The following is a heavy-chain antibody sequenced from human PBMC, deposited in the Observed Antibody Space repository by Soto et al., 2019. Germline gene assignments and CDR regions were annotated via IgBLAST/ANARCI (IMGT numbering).Heavy chain of an antibody. D-gene: IGHD3-10*01. CDR3: AGGGSGSYDY. CDR1: GGSISSGGYS. Sequence: QLQLQESGSGLVKPSQTLSLTCAVSGGSISSGGYSWSWIRQPPGKGLEWIGYIYHSGSTYNNPSLKSRGTTSVDRAKSQCARKLSSVTAADTAVYYCAGGGSGSYDYWGQGTLVTVSS. V-gene: IGHV4-30-2*01. CDR2: IYHSGST. J-gene: IGHJ4*02.